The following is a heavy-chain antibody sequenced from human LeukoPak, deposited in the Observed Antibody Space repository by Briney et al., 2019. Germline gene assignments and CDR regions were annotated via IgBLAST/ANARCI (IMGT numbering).Heavy chain of an antibody. D-gene: IGHD4-23*01. CDR3: ARSNYGGHSGVWFDP. Sequence: ASVKVSCKASGGIFSNYAISWVRQAPGQGLEWMGGILPIFDQGNYAQKFQGRVTVTADASTSTAYMELSSLRSEDTAVYYCARSNYGGHSGVWFDPWGQGTLVTVSS. V-gene: IGHV1-69*13. CDR2: ILPIFDQG. J-gene: IGHJ5*02. CDR1: GGIFSNYA.